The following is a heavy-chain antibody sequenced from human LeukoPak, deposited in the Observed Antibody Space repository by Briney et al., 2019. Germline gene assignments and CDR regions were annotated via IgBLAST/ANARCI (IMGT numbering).Heavy chain of an antibody. J-gene: IGHJ5*02. CDR1: GFTFSSYA. D-gene: IGHD6-6*01. Sequence: GGSLRLSCAASGFTFSSYAMHWVRQAPGKGLEWVAVISYDGSNKYYADSVKGRFTISRDNSKNTLYLQMNSLRAEDTAVYYCARPTIEYSTGDWFDPWGQGTLVTVSS. V-gene: IGHV3-30-3*01. CDR3: ARPTIEYSTGDWFDP. CDR2: ISYDGSNK.